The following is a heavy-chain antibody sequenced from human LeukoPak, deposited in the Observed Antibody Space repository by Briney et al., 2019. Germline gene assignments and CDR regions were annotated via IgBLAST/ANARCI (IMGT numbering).Heavy chain of an antibody. Sequence: SETLSLTCIVSGGSISRHFWSWIRQPPGKGLEWIAFIHYSGRTKYNPSLQSRVTISIDTSENNFSLRLTSVTAADTAVYYCARLLDNDSSSDPDTFDMWGQGTVVSVSS. V-gene: IGHV4-59*11. CDR1: GGSISRHF. CDR3: ARLLDNDSSSDPDTFDM. D-gene: IGHD3-22*01. CDR2: IHYSGRT. J-gene: IGHJ3*02.